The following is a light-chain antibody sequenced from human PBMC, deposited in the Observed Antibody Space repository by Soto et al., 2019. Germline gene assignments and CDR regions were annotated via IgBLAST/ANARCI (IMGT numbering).Light chain of an antibody. CDR2: GAS. CDR3: QQCNSWPRT. V-gene: IGKV3-15*01. CDR1: QSVSGN. J-gene: IGKJ2*01. Sequence: IVMTQSPATLPVSPGERATLSCRASQSVSGNLAWYQHKPGQAPRLLIYGASTRATGIPARFSGSGSGTEFTLTISSLQSEDFAVYYCQQCNSWPRTFGQGTKLEIK.